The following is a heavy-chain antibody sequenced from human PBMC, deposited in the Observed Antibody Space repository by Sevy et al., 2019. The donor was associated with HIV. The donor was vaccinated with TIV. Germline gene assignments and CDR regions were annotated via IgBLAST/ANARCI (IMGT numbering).Heavy chain of an antibody. D-gene: IGHD3-16*01. Sequence: GGSLRLSCTASGFTFGDYAMSWFRQAPGKGLEWVGLFRSKGYGGTTEYAASVKGRFIMSRDDSKSIAYLQMNSLKTEDTAVYYCTRGPRGGWAFDLWGQGTMVNVSS. CDR2: FRSKGYGGTT. V-gene: IGHV3-49*03. J-gene: IGHJ3*01. CDR1: GFTFGDYA. CDR3: TRGPRGGWAFDL.